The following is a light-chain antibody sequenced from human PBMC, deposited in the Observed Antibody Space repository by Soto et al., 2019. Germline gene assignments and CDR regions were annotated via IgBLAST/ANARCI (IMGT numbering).Light chain of an antibody. CDR3: QQSDSDPYI. CDR1: QSISNY. V-gene: IGKV1-39*01. Sequence: DIQMTQSPSSLSAALGDTVTITCRASQSISNYLNWYQHKPGKAPKVLINAASRLQSGVPSRFSGSESWTNFTLTISSLQPEDFATYYCQQSDSDPYIFGQGTKLEIK. CDR2: AAS. J-gene: IGKJ2*01.